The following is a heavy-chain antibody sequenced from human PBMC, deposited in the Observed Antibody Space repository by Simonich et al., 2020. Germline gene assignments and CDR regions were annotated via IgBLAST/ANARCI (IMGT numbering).Heavy chain of an antibody. V-gene: IGHV3-74*01. CDR1: GFTFSSYW. Sequence: EVQLVESGGGLVQPGGSLRLSCAASGFTFSSYWLHWVRQAPGKGLDCVSRINRDGSSTSYADSVKGRFTITRDNAKNTLYLQMNSLRAEDTAVYYCAREAGDLWYFDLWGRGTLVTVSS. CDR3: AREAGDLWYFDL. D-gene: IGHD7-27*01. CDR2: INRDGSST. J-gene: IGHJ2*01.